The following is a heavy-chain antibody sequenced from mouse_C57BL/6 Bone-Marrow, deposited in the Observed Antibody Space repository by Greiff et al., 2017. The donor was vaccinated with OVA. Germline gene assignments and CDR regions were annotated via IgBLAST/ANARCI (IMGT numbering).Heavy chain of an antibody. CDR2: IRLKSDNYAT. J-gene: IGHJ2*01. D-gene: IGHD1-1*01. CDR1: GFTFSNYW. CDR3: TGWFTTVVAVDY. Sequence: EVKLMESGGGLVQPGGSMKLSCVASGFTFSNYWMNWVRQSPEKGLEWVAQIRLKSDNYATHYAESVKGRFTISRDDSKSSVYLQMNNLRAEDTGIYYCTGWFTTVVAVDYWGQGTTLTVSS. V-gene: IGHV6-3*01.